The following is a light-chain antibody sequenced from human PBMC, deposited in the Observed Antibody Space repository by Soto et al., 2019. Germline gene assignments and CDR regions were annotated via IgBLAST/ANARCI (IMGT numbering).Light chain of an antibody. J-gene: IGKJ4*01. CDR2: GPS. V-gene: IGKV3-15*01. CDR1: QSVGHD. CDR3: QQYSNSPLT. Sequence: EIVMTQSPATLSMSPGQRATLSCRASQSVGHDVAWYQQRPGQAPRLLIYGPSTRALGVPDRFSGSGSGTEFTLTISSLQSEDFAVYHCQQYSNSPLTFGGGTKVEV.